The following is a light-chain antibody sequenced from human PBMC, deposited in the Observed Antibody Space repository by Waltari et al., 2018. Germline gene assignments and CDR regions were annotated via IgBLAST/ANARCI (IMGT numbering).Light chain of an antibody. CDR1: QSLLENNGYNY. J-gene: IGKJ5*01. CDR2: LGS. Sequence: DIVMTQSPLTLPVTPGEPASISCRSSQSLLENNGYNYLDWYVQKPGQSPQILIYLGSNRASGVPDRFSGSGSGTDFTLKISRVEAEDAGVYYCMEGLQSVTFGQGTRLEIK. V-gene: IGKV2-28*01. CDR3: MEGLQSVT.